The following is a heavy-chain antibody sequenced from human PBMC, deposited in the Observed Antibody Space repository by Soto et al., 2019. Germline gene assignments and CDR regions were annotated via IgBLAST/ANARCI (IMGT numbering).Heavy chain of an antibody. Sequence: SETLSLTCTVSGGSISSGDYYWSWIRQPPGKGLEWIGYIYYSGSTYYNPSLKSRVTISVDTSKNQFSLKLSSVTAADTAVYYCARANGSGSYGYYYGMDVWGQGTTVTVSS. CDR2: IYYSGST. J-gene: IGHJ6*02. V-gene: IGHV4-30-4*01. D-gene: IGHD3-10*01. CDR3: ARANGSGSYGYYYGMDV. CDR1: GGSISSGDYY.